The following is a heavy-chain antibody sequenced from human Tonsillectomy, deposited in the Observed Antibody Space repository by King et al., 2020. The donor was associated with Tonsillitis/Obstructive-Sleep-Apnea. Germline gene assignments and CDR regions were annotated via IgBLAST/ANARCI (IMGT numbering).Heavy chain of an antibody. D-gene: IGHD6-6*01. CDR1: GFTFSSYW. CDR3: AREFEYSSSFG. Sequence: VQLVESGGGLVQPGGSLRLSCAASGFTFSSYWMHWVRHAPGKGLVWVSRINSDGSSTSYADSVKGQFTISRDNAKNTLYLLMNRPSAEETAVYYCAREFEYSSSFGWGQGTPVTVSS. J-gene: IGHJ1*01. V-gene: IGHV3-74*01. CDR2: INSDGSST.